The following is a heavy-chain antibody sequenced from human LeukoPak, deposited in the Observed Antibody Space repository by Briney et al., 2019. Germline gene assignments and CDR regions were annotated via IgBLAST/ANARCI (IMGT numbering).Heavy chain of an antibody. D-gene: IGHD3-16*02. CDR1: GGSISSYY. CDR3: ARLQRDYDHVWGSYRPEGYFNY. Sequence: SETLSLTCTVSGGSISSYYWSWIRQPPGKGLEWIGYIYTSGSTNYNPSLKSRVTISVDTSKNQFSLKLSSVTAADTAVYYCARLQRDYDHVWGSYRPEGYFNYWGQGTLVTVSS. CDR2: IYTSGST. V-gene: IGHV4-4*09. J-gene: IGHJ4*02.